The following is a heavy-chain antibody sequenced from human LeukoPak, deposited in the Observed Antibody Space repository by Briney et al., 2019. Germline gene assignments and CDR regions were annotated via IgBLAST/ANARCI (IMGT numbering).Heavy chain of an antibody. CDR3: ARGGFVVAPPLAV. V-gene: IGHV1-2*02. CDR2: INPGSGGT. D-gene: IGHD3-3*01. J-gene: IGHJ6*02. CDR1: EYTFTGYY. Sequence: ASVKVSCKASEYTFTGYYLHWVRQAPGQGLEWMGCINPGSGGTNYAQKFQDRVTMTRDMYISTAYMELSSLGYDDTAVYYCARGGFVVAPPLAVWGQGTTVTVSS.